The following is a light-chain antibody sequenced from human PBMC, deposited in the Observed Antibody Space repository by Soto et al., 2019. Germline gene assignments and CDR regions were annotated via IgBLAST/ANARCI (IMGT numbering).Light chain of an antibody. V-gene: IGKV3-20*01. CDR2: AAS. Sequence: DIVLTQSPGTLSLSPGERATLSCRASQTVDSNFLAWYQQKPGQAPRLLIYAASTRATGIPDRFSGSGSGTDFTLTIGRLDPEDFAVYYCLKYGSSPGWTFGPGTKVEIK. CDR3: LKYGSSPGWT. J-gene: IGKJ1*01. CDR1: QTVDSNF.